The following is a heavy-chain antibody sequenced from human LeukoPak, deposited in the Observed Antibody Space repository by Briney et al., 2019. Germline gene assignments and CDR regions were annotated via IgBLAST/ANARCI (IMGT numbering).Heavy chain of an antibody. Sequence: GGSLRLSCEASEFTFSSYSMTWVRQTPGKGLEWISYISSSSAVVHYADSVKGRFTISRDNAKNSLFLQMNSLRAEDSALYYCARVQWELRGVGSYFEYWGQGALVTVSS. CDR3: ARVQWELRGVGSYFEY. D-gene: IGHD1-26*01. V-gene: IGHV3-48*01. CDR1: EFTFSSYS. J-gene: IGHJ4*02. CDR2: ISSSSAVV.